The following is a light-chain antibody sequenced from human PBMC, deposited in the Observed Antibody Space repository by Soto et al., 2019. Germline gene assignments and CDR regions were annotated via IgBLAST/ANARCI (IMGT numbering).Light chain of an antibody. CDR1: QDIRSS. J-gene: IGKJ1*01. V-gene: IGKV3-15*01. Sequence: EIFLTQSPSTLSVSPVEIVTLSCRASQDIRSSLAWYQQKPGQAPRLLIYGASIRATGVPATFSGSGSGTEFTPSISSLQSDDFGVYYCQQYDTWPRTFGQGTKVDIK. CDR2: GAS. CDR3: QQYDTWPRT.